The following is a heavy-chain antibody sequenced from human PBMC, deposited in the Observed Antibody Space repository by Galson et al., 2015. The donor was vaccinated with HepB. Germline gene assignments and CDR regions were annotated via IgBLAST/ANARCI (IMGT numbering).Heavy chain of an antibody. CDR2: INTNTGNP. CDR1: GYTFTSYA. D-gene: IGHD3-3*01. CDR3: AREGQLRFLEWLPTNYYYYYMDV. Sequence: SVKVSCKASGYTFTSYAMNWVRQAPGQGLEWMGWINTNTGNPTYAQGFTGRFVFSLDTSVSTAYLQISSLKAEDTAVYYCAREGQLRFLEWLPTNYYYYYMDVWGKGTTVTVSS. V-gene: IGHV7-4-1*02. J-gene: IGHJ6*03.